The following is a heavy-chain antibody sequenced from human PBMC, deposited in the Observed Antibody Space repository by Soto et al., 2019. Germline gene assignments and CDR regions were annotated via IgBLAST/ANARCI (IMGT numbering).Heavy chain of an antibody. CDR1: GFTFSSYA. V-gene: IGHV3-30-3*01. D-gene: IGHD4-17*01. CDR3: ARDRTVMQDFDY. CDR2: ISYDGSNK. J-gene: IGHJ4*02. Sequence: PGGSLRLSCAASGFTFSSYAMHWVRQAPGKGLEWVAVISYDGSNKYYADSVKGRFTISRDNSKNTLYLQMNSLRAEDTAVYYCARDRTVMQDFDYWGQGTLVTVSS.